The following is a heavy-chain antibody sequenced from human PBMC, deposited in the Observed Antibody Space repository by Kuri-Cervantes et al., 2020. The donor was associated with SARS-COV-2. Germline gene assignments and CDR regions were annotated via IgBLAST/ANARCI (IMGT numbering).Heavy chain of an antibody. CDR3: ARQKFHYYDSSGYQGATDY. CDR2: IYPGDSDT. J-gene: IGHJ4*02. CDR1: GYSFTSYW. Sequence: KVSCKGSGYSFTSYWIGWVRQMPGKGLEWMGIIYPGDSDTRYSPSFQGQVTISADKSISTAYLQRSSLKAPDTAMYYCARQKFHYYDSSGYQGATDYWGQGTLVTVSS. V-gene: IGHV5-51*01. D-gene: IGHD3-22*01.